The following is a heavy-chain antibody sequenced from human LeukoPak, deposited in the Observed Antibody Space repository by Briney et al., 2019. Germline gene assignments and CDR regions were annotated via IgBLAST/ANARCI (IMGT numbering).Heavy chain of an antibody. V-gene: IGHV3-11*04. J-gene: IGHJ6*03. Sequence: GGSLRPSCAASGFTFSDYYMSWIRQAPGKGLEWVSYISSSGSTIYYADSVKGRFTISRDNAKNSLYLQMNSLRAEDTAVYYCARGPETGTFYYYYYYYMDVWGKATTVTVSS. CDR3: ARGPETGTFYYYYYYYMDV. CDR1: GFTFSDYY. CDR2: ISSSGSTI. D-gene: IGHD1-1*01.